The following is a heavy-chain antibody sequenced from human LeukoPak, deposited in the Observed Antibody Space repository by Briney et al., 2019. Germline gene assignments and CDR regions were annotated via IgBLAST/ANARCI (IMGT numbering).Heavy chain of an antibody. Sequence: GGSLRLSCAVSGFTFSGFWMSWSRQAPGQGPEWVANIKQDGSEKFYVASVKGRFTISRDNAKNSLYLQMNSLRAEDTALYYCATSYDMGWLIGYWGQGTLVTVSS. CDR2: IKQDGSEK. CDR3: ATSYDMGWLIGY. V-gene: IGHV3-7*03. CDR1: GFTFSGFW. J-gene: IGHJ4*02. D-gene: IGHD3/OR15-3a*01.